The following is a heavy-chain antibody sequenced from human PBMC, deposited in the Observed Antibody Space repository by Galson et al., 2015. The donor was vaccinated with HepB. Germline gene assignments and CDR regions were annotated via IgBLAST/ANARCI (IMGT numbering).Heavy chain of an antibody. CDR1: RYTFTKYF. J-gene: IGHJ6*03. D-gene: IGHD3-10*01. CDR3: ARDQRESARYYYMDV. CDR2: INPNNGDT. V-gene: IGHV1-2*06. Sequence: SVKVSCKASRYTFTKYFTQWVRQGPGQGLEWVGRINPNNGDTNYAQKFQGRVTMTRDTSIGTASMELIRLTSDDTAVYYCARDQRESARYYYMDVWGKGTTVTVSS.